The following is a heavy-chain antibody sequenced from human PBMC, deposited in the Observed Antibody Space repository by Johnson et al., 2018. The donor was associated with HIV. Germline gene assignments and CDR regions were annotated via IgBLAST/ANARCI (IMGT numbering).Heavy chain of an antibody. D-gene: IGHD3-10*02. CDR2: INSDESST. J-gene: IGHJ3*02. CDR1: GFTFSSYW. CDR3: ARSPLCSGSYVDI. V-gene: IGHV3-74*02. Sequence: VQLVESRGGLVQPGGSLRLSCAASGFTFSSYWMHWVRQAPGKGLVWVSRINSDESSTTYAASVKGRFTISRDNAKNTRYLQMNSRRAEDTAVYYCARSPLCSGSYVDIWGQGTMVTFSS.